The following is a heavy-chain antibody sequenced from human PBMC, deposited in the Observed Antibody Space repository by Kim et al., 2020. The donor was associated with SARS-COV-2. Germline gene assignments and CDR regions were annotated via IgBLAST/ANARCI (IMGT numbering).Heavy chain of an antibody. CDR1: GFTFSDYG. CDR2: IWYDGSKK. V-gene: IGHV3-33*01. CDR3: ARDGDSSSLGMDV. Sequence: GGSLRLSCAASGFTFSDYGMHWVRQAPGKGLEWVAVIWYDGSKKYHADSVMGRFTISRDSSKNMLYLQMNTLRGEDTAVYYCARDGDSSSLGMDVWGQGTTVTVSS. J-gene: IGHJ6*02. D-gene: IGHD6-13*01.